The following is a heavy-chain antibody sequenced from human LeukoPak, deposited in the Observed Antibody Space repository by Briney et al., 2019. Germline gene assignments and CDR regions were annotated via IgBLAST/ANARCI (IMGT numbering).Heavy chain of an antibody. CDR1: GFTFSSYS. D-gene: IGHD3-22*01. Sequence: GGSLRLSCAASGFTFSSYSMNWVRQAPGKGLEWVSSISSSSSYIYYADSVKGRFTISRDNAKNSLYLQMNSLRAEDTALYYCARDPHYYDSSGYYFDYWGQGTLVTVSS. CDR2: ISSSSSYI. CDR3: ARDPHYYDSSGYYFDY. V-gene: IGHV3-21*04. J-gene: IGHJ4*02.